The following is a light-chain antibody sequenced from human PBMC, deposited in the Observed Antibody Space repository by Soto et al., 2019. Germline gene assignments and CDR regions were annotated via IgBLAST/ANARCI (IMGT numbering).Light chain of an antibody. CDR2: RAS. V-gene: IGKV3-20*01. CDR1: QSVGSIY. J-gene: IGKJ1*01. Sequence: DIVSTQSPGTLSLSPGERSTLSCMASQSVGSIYLAWYQQKPGQAPRLLIHRASNRASGIPDRFSGSGSGTDFTLTISRLAPEDFEXYYCQQYGSSPRTFGQGTKVDIK. CDR3: QQYGSSPRT.